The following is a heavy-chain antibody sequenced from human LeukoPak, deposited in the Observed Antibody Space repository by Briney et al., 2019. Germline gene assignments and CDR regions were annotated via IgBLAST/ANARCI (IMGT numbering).Heavy chain of an antibody. CDR1: GGTFSSYA. V-gene: IGHV1-69*05. CDR3: AKIEQQLVPGLGWFDP. Sequence: SVKVSCKASGGTFSSYAISWVRQAPGQGLEWMGGIIPIFGTANYAQRFQGRVTITTDESTSTAYMELSSLRSEDTAVYYCAKIEQQLVPGLGWFDPWGQGTLVTVSS. CDR2: IIPIFGTA. J-gene: IGHJ5*02. D-gene: IGHD6-13*01.